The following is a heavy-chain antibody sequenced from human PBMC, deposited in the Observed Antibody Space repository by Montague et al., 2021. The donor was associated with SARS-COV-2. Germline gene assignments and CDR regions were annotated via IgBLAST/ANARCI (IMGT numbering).Heavy chain of an antibody. Sequence: SETLSLTCTASSGSLSGYYWNWIRQPPGKGLEWIGFTHYSGTTKYNPSLKSRLNMSLDTSKNQFSLTLNSVTAADTAIYYCARGTAYDHVYYWGQGVPVTVAS. D-gene: IGHD2-8*02. V-gene: IGHV4-59*12. CDR1: SGSLSGYY. CDR3: ARGTAYDHVYY. CDR2: THYSGTT. J-gene: IGHJ4*02.